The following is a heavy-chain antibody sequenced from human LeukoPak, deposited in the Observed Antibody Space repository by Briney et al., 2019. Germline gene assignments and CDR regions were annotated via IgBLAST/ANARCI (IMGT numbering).Heavy chain of an antibody. CDR2: IYSGGTI. D-gene: IGHD3-22*01. CDR1: GFSIRTYY. CDR3: VRAVHHNFYSDSSGYYGDAFDV. Sequence: PGGSLRLSCAASGFSIRTYYMSWVRQVPGKGLEWVSVIYSGGTIRYADSVKGRFTFSRDNFKDTLNLQMSSLRADDTAVYYCVRAVHHNFYSDSSGYYGDAFDVWGQGTVVTVSS. J-gene: IGHJ3*01. V-gene: IGHV3-53*01.